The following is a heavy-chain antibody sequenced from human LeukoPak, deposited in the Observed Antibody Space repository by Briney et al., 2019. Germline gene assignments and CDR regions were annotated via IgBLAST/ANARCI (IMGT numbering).Heavy chain of an antibody. CDR1: GGSFSGYY. CDR3: ARDIGYPDY. V-gene: IGHV4-34*01. J-gene: IGHJ4*02. D-gene: IGHD5-18*01. CDR2: INHSGST. Sequence: PSETLSLTCAVYGGSFSGYYWSWIRQPPGKGLEWTGEINHSGSTNYNPSLKCRVTISVDTSKNQFSLKLSSVTAADTAVYYCARDIGYPDYWGQGTLVTVSS.